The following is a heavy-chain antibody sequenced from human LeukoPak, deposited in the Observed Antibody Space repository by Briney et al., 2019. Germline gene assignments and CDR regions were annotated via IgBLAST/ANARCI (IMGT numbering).Heavy chain of an antibody. J-gene: IGHJ3*02. V-gene: IGHV4-39*01. CDR2: IYYSGST. CDR1: GGSISSGSYY. Sequence: SETLSLTCTVSGGSISSGSYYWGWIRQPPGKGLEWIGSIYYSGSTYYNPSLKSRVTISVDTSKNQFSLKLSSVTAADTAVYYCARHGDRTHPDAFDIWGQGTMVTVSS. D-gene: IGHD2-15*01. CDR3: ARHGDRTHPDAFDI.